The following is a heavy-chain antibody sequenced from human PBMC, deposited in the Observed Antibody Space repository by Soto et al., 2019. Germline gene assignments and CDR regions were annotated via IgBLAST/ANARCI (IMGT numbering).Heavy chain of an antibody. CDR3: ARGGATVGTGFDY. CDR2: ISSSSYI. D-gene: IGHD2-15*01. CDR1: GFTFSSYS. V-gene: IGHV3-21*01. J-gene: IGHJ4*02. Sequence: EVQLVESGGGLVKPGGSPRLSCAASGFTFSSYSMNWVRQAPGKGLEWVSSISSSSYIYYADSVKGRFTISRDNAKNSLYLQMNSLRAEDTAVYYCARGGATVGTGFDYWGQGTLVTVSS.